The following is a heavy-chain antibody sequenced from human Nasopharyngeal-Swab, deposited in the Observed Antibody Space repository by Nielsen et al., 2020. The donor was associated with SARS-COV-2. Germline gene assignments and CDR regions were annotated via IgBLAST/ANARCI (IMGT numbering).Heavy chain of an antibody. CDR3: ARVVTRPYYYGMDV. Sequence: ASVKVSCKASGYTFTSYGISWVRQAPGQGLEWMGWISAYNGNTNYVQKLQGRVTMTTDTSTSTAYMELRSLRSDDTAVYYCARVVTRPYYYGMDVWGQGTTVTVSS. V-gene: IGHV1-18*01. CDR1: GYTFTSYG. J-gene: IGHJ6*02. CDR2: ISAYNGNT. D-gene: IGHD4-23*01.